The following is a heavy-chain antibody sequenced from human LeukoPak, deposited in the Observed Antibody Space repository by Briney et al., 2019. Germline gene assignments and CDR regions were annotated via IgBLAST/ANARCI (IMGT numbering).Heavy chain of an antibody. Sequence: SGGSLRLSCAASGFTFNSYAMNWVRQAPGKGLEWVSTISGSGGSTYYADSVKGRFTISRDNSKNTLYLEMNGLRAEDTAVYYCAKDIRMDPYWGQGTLVTVSP. V-gene: IGHV3-23*01. CDR3: AKDIRMDPY. J-gene: IGHJ4*02. D-gene: IGHD1-14*01. CDR2: ISGSGGST. CDR1: GFTFNSYA.